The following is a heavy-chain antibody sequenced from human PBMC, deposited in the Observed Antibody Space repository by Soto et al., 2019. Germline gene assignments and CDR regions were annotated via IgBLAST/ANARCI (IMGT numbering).Heavy chain of an antibody. V-gene: IGHV4-30-2*06. CDR2: IYHSGST. CDR3: ARCCMYAIRFDP. J-gene: IGHJ5*02. Sequence: SGTLSLTCSVSGGSISSDGYAGSWLRQSPGKGLEGIGYIYHSGSTYYNPSLKSRVTISVDRSKNQFSLKLSSVTAADTAVYYCARCCMYAIRFDPWGQGILVTVSS. D-gene: IGHD2-8*01. CDR1: GGSISSDGYA.